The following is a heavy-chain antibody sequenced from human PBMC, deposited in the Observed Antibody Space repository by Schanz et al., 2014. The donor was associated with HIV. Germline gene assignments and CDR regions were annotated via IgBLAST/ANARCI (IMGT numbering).Heavy chain of an antibody. CDR2: ISWNSGSI. Sequence: EVQLLESGGGLVQPGGSLRLSCVTSGFTFDDYAMYWVRQAPGKGLEWVSGISWNSGSIGYADSVKGRFTISRDNAKNSLYLQMNSLRAEDTALYYCAKDRITGTAPPNYGMDVWGQGTTVTVSS. CDR1: GFTFDDYA. V-gene: IGHV3-9*01. D-gene: IGHD1-20*01. CDR3: AKDRITGTAPPNYGMDV. J-gene: IGHJ6*02.